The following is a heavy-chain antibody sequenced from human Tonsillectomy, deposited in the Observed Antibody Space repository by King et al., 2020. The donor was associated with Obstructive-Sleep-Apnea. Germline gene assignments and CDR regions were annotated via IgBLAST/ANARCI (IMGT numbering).Heavy chain of an antibody. V-gene: IGHV1-8*01. CDR1: GYTFTSYD. CDR3: ARSKGPGAFDI. Sequence: QLVQSGAEVKKPGASVKVSCKASGYTFTSYDINWVRQATGRGLEWMAWMSPSSGSTAHAQKFQGRVTMTRSASNSTAYMDLSSLQSEDTAVYYCARSKGPGAFDIWGQGIMVIVSS. CDR2: MSPSSGST. J-gene: IGHJ3*02.